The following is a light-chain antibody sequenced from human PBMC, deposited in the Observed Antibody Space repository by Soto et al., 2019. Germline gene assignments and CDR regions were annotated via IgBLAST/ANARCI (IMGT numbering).Light chain of an antibody. CDR1: SSDVGGYNY. J-gene: IGLJ2*01. CDR3: SSYTSSRTLDVV. Sequence: QPVLTQPASVSGSPGQSITISCTGTSSDVGGYNYVSWYQQHPGKAPKLMIYEVSNRPSGVSNRFSGSKSGNTASLTISGLQAEDEADYYCSSYTSSRTLDVVFGGGTKLTVL. V-gene: IGLV2-14*01. CDR2: EVS.